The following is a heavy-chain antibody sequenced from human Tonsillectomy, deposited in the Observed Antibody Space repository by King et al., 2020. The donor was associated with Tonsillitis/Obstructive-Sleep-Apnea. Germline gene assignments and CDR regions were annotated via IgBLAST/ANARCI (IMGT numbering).Heavy chain of an antibody. V-gene: IGHV3-30*18. CDR3: AKGLYDSSGWDAFDI. J-gene: IGHJ3*02. CDR2: ISYDGGNK. Sequence: VQLVESGGGVVQPGRSRRLSCAASGFTFSSYGMHWVRQAPGKGLEWVAVISYDGGNKYYADSVKGRFTISRDNSKNTLYLQMNTLRAEDTAVYYCAKGLYDSSGWDAFDIWGQGTMVTVSS. CDR1: GFTFSSYG. D-gene: IGHD3-22*01.